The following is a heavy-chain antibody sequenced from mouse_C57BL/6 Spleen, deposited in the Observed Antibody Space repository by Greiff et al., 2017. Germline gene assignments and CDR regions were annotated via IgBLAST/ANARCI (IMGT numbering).Heavy chain of an antibody. CDR2: IGTGGGT. J-gene: IGHJ2*01. Sequence: VQLVESGPGLVAPSQSLSFTCTASGFSLTSYAISWVRQPPGKGLEWLGVIGTGGGTNYNAALKSRPSMSEDNSKSQVFLQMNSLQTDDTARYYCARNKGERYYFDYWGQGTTLTVSS. CDR1: GFSLTSYA. CDR3: ARNKGERYYFDY. V-gene: IGHV2-9-1*01.